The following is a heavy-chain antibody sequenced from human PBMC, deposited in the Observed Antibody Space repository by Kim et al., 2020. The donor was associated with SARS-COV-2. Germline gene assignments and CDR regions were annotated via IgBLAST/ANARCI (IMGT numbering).Heavy chain of an antibody. D-gene: IGHD3-9*01. CDR1: GGSISSSGYY. V-gene: IGHV4-31*03. CDR2: IYYSGNT. J-gene: IGHJ6*02. CDR3: ARDRSTIFSLYGMDV. Sequence: SETLSLTCTVSGGSISSSGYYWSWIRQHPGKGLEWIGNIYYSGNTYYNPSLKSRVTISVDTSKNQFSLKLSSVTVADTAVYYCARDRSTIFSLYGMDVWGQGTTVTVSS.